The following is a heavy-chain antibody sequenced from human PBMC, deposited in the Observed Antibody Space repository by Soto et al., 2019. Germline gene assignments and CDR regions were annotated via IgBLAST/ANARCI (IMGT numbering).Heavy chain of an antibody. CDR3: AREQGDAFEL. V-gene: IGHV4-39*02. J-gene: IGHJ3*01. Sequence: PSETLSLTCTVSGGSISSSTYYWGWIRQAPGKGLEWIAYIYYSGITYYTPSVKSRVTISVDTSKNQFSLRLSSVTAADTAVYYCAREQGDAFELWGQGTMVTVSS. CDR2: IYYSGIT. CDR1: GGSISSSTYY.